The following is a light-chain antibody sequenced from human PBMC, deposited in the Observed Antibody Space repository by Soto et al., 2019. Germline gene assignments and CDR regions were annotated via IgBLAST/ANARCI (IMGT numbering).Light chain of an antibody. CDR3: CSYAHTSRV. CDR2: EVR. CDR1: SSDVGGYNY. J-gene: IGLJ3*02. Sequence: QSVLTQPASVSGSPGQSITISCTGTSSDVGGYNYVSWYQQHPGKAPKLMIYEVRNRPSGISNRFSGSKSGNTASLTISWLQAEDEADYYCCSYAHTSRVFGGGTKLTVL. V-gene: IGLV2-14*01.